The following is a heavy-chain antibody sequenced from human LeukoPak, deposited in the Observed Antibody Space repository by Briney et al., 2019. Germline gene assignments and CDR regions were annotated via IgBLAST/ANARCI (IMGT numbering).Heavy chain of an antibody. CDR1: GGSISSTSYY. V-gene: IGHV4-39*07. CDR3: ARLVLEAAGNYFDY. Sequence: PSETLSLTCTVSGGSISSTSYYWGWIRQPPGKGLEWIESIHNTGNTYYNPSFKSRVTISIDTSTNQFSLNLSSVTAADTAMYFCARLVLEAAGNYFDYWGQGILVTVSS. D-gene: IGHD6-13*01. CDR2: IHNTGNT. J-gene: IGHJ4*02.